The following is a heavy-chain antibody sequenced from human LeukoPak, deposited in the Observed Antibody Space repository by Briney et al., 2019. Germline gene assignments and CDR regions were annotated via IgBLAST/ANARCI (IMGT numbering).Heavy chain of an antibody. D-gene: IGHD3-16*02. CDR2: IKQDGSEK. J-gene: IGHJ4*02. Sequence: GGSLRLSCAASGFTFSSYWMSWVRQAPGKGLEWVANIKQDGSEKYYVDSVKGRFTISRDNAKNSLYLQMNSLRAEDTAVYYCARVGDDYVWGSYRYSLDYWGQGTLVTVSS. CDR1: GFTFSSYW. V-gene: IGHV3-7*01. CDR3: ARVGDDYVWGSYRYSLDY.